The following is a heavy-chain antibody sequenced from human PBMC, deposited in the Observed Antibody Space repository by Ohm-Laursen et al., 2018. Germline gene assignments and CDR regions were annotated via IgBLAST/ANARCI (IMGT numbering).Heavy chain of an antibody. CDR1: GFTFSSYD. CDR3: VKYAGGTSDY. D-gene: IGHD2-2*01. CDR2: IWYDGSNK. Sequence: LSLTCAASGFTFSSYDMHWVRQAPGKGLEWVAVIWYDGSNKYYADSVKGRFTISRNNSKNTLYLQMNSLRAEDTAVYDCVKYAGGTSDYWGQGTLVTVSS. J-gene: IGHJ4*02. V-gene: IGHV3-33*06.